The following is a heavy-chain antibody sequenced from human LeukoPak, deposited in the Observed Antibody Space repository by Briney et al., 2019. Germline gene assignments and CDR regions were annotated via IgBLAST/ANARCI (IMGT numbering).Heavy chain of an antibody. D-gene: IGHD2-2*01. CDR3: ARGPPAATRYYYYYYYMDV. CDR2: INHSGST. J-gene: IGHJ6*03. CDR1: GASFSGYY. Sequence: SETLSLTCAVYGASFSGYYWSWIRQPPGKGLEWIGEINHSGSTNYNPSLKSRVTISVDTSKNQFSLKLSSVTAADTAVYYCARGPPAATRYYYYYYYMDVWGKGTTVTVSS. V-gene: IGHV4-34*01.